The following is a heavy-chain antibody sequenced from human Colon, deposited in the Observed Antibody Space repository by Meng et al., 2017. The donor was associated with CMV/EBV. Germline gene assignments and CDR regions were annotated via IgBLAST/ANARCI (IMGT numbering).Heavy chain of an antibody. CDR1: GFTFNDYG. J-gene: IGHJ4*02. CDR3: GRDINPGGLDD. V-gene: IGHV3-20*04. CDR2: VNWNGGST. Sequence: GESLKISCAASGFTFNDYGMSWVRQGPGKGPEWVSGVNWNGGSTRYADSVKGRFTISRDNAKNSLYLQMNSLRAEDTALYYCGRDINPGGLDDWGQGTLVTVSS. D-gene: IGHD3-10*01.